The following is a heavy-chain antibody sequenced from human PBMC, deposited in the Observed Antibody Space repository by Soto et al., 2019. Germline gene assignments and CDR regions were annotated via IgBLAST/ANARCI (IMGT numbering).Heavy chain of an antibody. J-gene: IGHJ6*02. CDR1: GFIFSNFG. D-gene: IGHD6-19*01. CDR3: SRDDIPGRAVSTYGMDV. CDR2: IWYDGSNE. V-gene: IGHV3-33*01. Sequence: PGGSLRLSCAASGFIFSNFGMHWVRQAPGKGLEWVAVIWYDGSNEYYADSVKGRFTISKDNSKNTLYLHMNSLRAEDTAVYYCSRDDIPGRAVSTYGMDVGCQGTTVTVSS.